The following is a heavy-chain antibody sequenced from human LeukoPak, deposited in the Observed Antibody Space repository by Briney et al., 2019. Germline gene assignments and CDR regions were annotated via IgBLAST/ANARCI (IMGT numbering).Heavy chain of an antibody. D-gene: IGHD4-11*01. Sequence: ASVRVSCKASGYTFTGYYVHWLRQAPGQGLTWMGWINPNSGGTNYAQKFQGRVTMTRDTSISTAYMELSRLRSDDTAVYYCASIDTYSNYFNWGQETLVTVSS. J-gene: IGHJ4*02. CDR1: GYTFTGYY. V-gene: IGHV1-2*02. CDR2: INPNSGGT. CDR3: ASIDTYSNYFN.